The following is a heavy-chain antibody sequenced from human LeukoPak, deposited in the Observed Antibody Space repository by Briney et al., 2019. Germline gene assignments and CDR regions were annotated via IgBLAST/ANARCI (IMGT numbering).Heavy chain of an antibody. Sequence: ASVKVSCKASGYTFTSYGISWVRRAPGQGLEWMGWISAYNGNTNYAQKPQGRVTMTTDTSTSTAYMELRSLRSDDTAVYYCARTDGNVIVVVIHDPFDYWGQGTLVTVSS. CDR2: ISAYNGNT. CDR1: GYTFTSYG. J-gene: IGHJ4*02. CDR3: ARTDGNVIVVVIHDPFDY. V-gene: IGHV1-18*01. D-gene: IGHD3-22*01.